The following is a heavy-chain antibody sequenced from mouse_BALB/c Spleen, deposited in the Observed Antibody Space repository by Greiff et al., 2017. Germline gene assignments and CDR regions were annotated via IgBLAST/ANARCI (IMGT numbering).Heavy chain of an antibody. CDR3: ARDRFDY. V-gene: IGHV5-17*02. Sequence: DVMLVESGGGLVQPGGSRKLSCAASGFTFSSFGMHWVRQAPEKGLEWVAYISSGSSTIYYADTVKGRFTISRDNPKNTLFLQMTSLRSEDTAMYYCARDRFDYWGQGTTLTVSS. CDR1: GFTFSSFG. D-gene: IGHD2-14*01. CDR2: ISSGSSTI. J-gene: IGHJ2*01.